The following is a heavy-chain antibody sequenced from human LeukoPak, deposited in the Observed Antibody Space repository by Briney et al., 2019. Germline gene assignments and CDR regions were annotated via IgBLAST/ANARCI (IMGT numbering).Heavy chain of an antibody. Sequence: GGSLRLSCAASGFIFVDYGMSWFRQAPGKGLEWVSVINWNGGSTGYGDSVKGRFTISRDNAKNSLYLQMNSLRAEDTALYYCARAFKYSMSGYYFDYWGQGTLVTVSS. D-gene: IGHD2-21*01. J-gene: IGHJ4*02. CDR3: ARAFKYSMSGYYFDY. CDR2: INWNGGST. V-gene: IGHV3-20*04. CDR1: GFIFVDYG.